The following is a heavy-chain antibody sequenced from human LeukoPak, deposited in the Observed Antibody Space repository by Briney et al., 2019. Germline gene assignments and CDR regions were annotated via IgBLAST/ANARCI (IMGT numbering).Heavy chain of an antibody. D-gene: IGHD6-19*01. Sequence: GGSLRLSCAASGFTFSRHSMHWVRQVIGKGLEWVSAIGTLADTFYPDSVKGRFTISRDNAKSSLYLQMNSLEAGDTAIYYCATGLSRGWSYAFDIWGHGTMVTVSS. J-gene: IGHJ3*02. CDR2: IGTLADT. V-gene: IGHV3-13*01. CDR1: GFTFSRHS. CDR3: ATGLSRGWSYAFDI.